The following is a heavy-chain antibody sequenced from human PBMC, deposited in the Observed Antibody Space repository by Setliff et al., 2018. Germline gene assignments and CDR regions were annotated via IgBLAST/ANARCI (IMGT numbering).Heavy chain of an antibody. CDR2: IWYDGSDK. Sequence: GGSLRLSCAASGFTFSSYGMHWVRQAPGKGLEWVAFIWYDGSDKYYADSVKGRFTISRDNAKNSVYLQMNSLRAEDTAVYYCASANTTGYYYFDNWGQGTLVTVSS. V-gene: IGHV3-33*03. J-gene: IGHJ4*02. D-gene: IGHD5-12*01. CDR3: ASANTTGYYYFDN. CDR1: GFTFSSYG.